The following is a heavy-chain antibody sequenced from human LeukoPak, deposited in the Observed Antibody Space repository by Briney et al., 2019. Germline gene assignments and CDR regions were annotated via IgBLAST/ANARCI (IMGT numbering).Heavy chain of an antibody. CDR2: ISSSSSYI. CDR1: GFTFSSYS. J-gene: IGHJ3*02. D-gene: IGHD2/OR15-2a*01. V-gene: IGHV3-21*01. CDR3: ARERSILGGLPAFDI. Sequence: PGGSLRLSCAASGFTFSSYSMNWVRQAPGKGLEWVSSISSSSSYIYYADSVKGRFTISRDNAKNSLYLQMNSLRAEDTAVYYCARERSILGGLPAFDIWGQGTMVTVSS.